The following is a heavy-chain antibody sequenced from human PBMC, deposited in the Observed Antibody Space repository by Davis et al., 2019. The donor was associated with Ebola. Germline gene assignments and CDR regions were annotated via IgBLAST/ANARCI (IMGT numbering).Heavy chain of an antibody. J-gene: IGHJ5*02. CDR2: INSDGSSI. V-gene: IGHV3-74*01. CDR1: GFTFSIYW. D-gene: IGHD3-22*01. Sequence: GESLKISCAASGFTFSIYWMYWVRQVPGKGLMWVSRINSDGSSISYADSVKGRFTISRDNAKNTLYLQMNSLRAEDTAVYYCARWVMTGVVGWFDPWGQGTLVTVSS. CDR3: ARWVMTGVVGWFDP.